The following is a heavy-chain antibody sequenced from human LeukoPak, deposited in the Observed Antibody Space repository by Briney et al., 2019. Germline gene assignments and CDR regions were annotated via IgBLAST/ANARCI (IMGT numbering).Heavy chain of an antibody. Sequence: GGSLRLFCAASGLTLSSNYMSWLRQAPGKGLEWVSVIYSGGSTYYADSVKGRFTISRDNPKNTLYLQMNSLRAEDTAVYYCARLLAWDYYMDVWGKGTTVTISS. V-gene: IGHV3-53*01. J-gene: IGHJ6*03. CDR3: ARLLAWDYYMDV. CDR1: GLTLSSNY. D-gene: IGHD2-15*01. CDR2: IYSGGST.